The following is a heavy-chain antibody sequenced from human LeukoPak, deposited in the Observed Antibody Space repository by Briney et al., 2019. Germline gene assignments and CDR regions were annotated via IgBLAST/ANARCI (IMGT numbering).Heavy chain of an antibody. CDR2: INSDGSST. V-gene: IGHV3-74*01. CDR3: ARAYGSGTYGAFDI. J-gene: IGHJ3*02. D-gene: IGHD3-10*01. Sequence: GGSLRLSCAASGFTFSSHWMHWVRQDAGKGLVLVSRINSDGSSTGSADSVKGRFTISRDNAKNTLYLQMNSLRGEDTALYYCARAYGSGTYGAFDIWGQGTKVTVSS. CDR1: GFTFSSHW.